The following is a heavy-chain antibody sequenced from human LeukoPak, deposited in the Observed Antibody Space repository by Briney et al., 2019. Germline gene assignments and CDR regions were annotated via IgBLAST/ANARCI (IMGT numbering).Heavy chain of an antibody. CDR2: ISAYNGNT. J-gene: IGHJ4*02. V-gene: IGHV1-18*01. CDR3: ARGMYYYGSGSPFDY. CDR1: GYTFTSYG. D-gene: IGHD3-10*01. Sequence: ASVKVSCKASGYTFTSYGISWVRQAPGQGLEWMGWISAYNGNTNYAQKLQGRVTMTTDTSTSTAYMELRSLRSDDTAVYYCARGMYYYGSGSPFDYWGQGTLVTVSS.